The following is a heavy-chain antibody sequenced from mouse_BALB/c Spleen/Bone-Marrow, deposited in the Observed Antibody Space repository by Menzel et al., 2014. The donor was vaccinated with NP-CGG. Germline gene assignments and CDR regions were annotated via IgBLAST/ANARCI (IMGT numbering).Heavy chain of an antibody. V-gene: IGHV1-62-2*01. Sequence: VQLQHSGAELVKPGASVKLSCKASGYTFTDYIIHWVKPRSGQGLEWIGWFYPGNGNIKYSERFNDKATLTADKSSSTVYMELSRLTSEDSAVYFCARHFYGTSYFDYWGQGTTLTVSS. CDR2: FYPGNGNI. CDR3: ARHFYGTSYFDY. CDR1: GYTFTDYI. J-gene: IGHJ2*01. D-gene: IGHD1-1*01.